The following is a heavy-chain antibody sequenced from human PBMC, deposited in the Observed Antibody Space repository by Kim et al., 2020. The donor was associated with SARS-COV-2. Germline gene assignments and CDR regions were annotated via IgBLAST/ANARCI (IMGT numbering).Heavy chain of an antibody. Sequence: SETLPLTCSVSGQSITDTSSFWGWVRQAPGAGLEWIATVSYQFYTYYNPSLKSRVAVSVDMSTNQFSLRLHSLSASDAAVYFCARHARLLSTFDLWGQGTLVAFSS. V-gene: IGHV4-39*01. CDR1: GQSITDTSSF. D-gene: IGHD3-9*01. CDR3: ARHARLLSTFDL. CDR2: VSYQFYT. J-gene: IGHJ4*02.